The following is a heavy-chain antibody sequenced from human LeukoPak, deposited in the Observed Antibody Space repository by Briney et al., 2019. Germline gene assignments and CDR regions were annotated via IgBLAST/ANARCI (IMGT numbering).Heavy chain of an antibody. CDR1: GFTFSSYA. D-gene: IGHD6-6*01. Sequence: PGRSLRLSCAASGFTFSSYAMHWVRQAPGTGLEWVAVISYDGSNKYYADSVKGRFTISRDNSKNTLYLQMNSLRAEDTAVYYCAGRIAARPLDVWGKGTTVTVSS. CDR3: AGRIAARPLDV. J-gene: IGHJ6*04. CDR2: ISYDGSNK. V-gene: IGHV3-30-3*01.